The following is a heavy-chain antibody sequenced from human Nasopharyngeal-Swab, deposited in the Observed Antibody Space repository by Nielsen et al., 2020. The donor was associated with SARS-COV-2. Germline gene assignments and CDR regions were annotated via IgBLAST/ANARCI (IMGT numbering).Heavy chain of an antibody. J-gene: IGHJ5*02. CDR1: GYSFTSYW. CDR2: IYPGDSDT. Sequence: GESLKISCKGSGYSFTSYWIGWVRQMPGKGLEWMGIIYPGDSDTRYSPSFQGQVTISADKSISTAYLQWSSLKASGTAMYYCARLVSGTYNWFDPWGQGTLVTVSS. CDR3: ARLVSGTYNWFDP. D-gene: IGHD3-3*01. V-gene: IGHV5-51*01.